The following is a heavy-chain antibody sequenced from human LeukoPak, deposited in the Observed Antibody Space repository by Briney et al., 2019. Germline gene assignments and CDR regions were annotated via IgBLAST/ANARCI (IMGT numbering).Heavy chain of an antibody. CDR2: IYYSGST. Sequence: PSETLSLTCTVSGGSISSGGYYRSWIRQHPRKGLEWIGYIYYSGSTYYNPSLKSRVTISVDTSKNQFSLKLSSVTAAATAVYYCARDGYSGYDYPGHYYYYYMDVWGKGTTVTVSS. D-gene: IGHD5-12*01. CDR3: ARDGYSGYDYPGHYYYYYMDV. J-gene: IGHJ6*03. CDR1: GGSISSGGYY. V-gene: IGHV4-31*03.